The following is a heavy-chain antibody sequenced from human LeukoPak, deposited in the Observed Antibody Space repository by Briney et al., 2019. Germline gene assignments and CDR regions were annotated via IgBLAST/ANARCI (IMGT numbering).Heavy chain of an antibody. V-gene: IGHV4-59*01. CDR3: ARVGCSGGSCYSDY. CDR2: IYYSGST. CDR1: GGSISSYY. D-gene: IGHD2-15*01. Sequence: SETLSFTCTVSGGSISSYYWSWIRQPPGKGLEWIGYIYYSGSTNYNPSLKSRVTISVDTSKNQFSLKLSSVTAADTAVYYCARVGCSGGSCYSDYWGQGTLVIVSS. J-gene: IGHJ4*02.